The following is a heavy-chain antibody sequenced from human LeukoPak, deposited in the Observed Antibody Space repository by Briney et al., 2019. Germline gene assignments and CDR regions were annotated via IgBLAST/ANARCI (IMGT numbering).Heavy chain of an antibody. CDR2: INPSGGST. CDR3: ARDPGNLAYCGGDCYPNFDY. J-gene: IGHJ4*02. V-gene: IGHV1-46*01. Sequence: ASVKVSCKASGYTFTSYYMHWVRQAPGQGLEWMGIINPSGGSTSYAQKFQGRVTMTRDTSTSTVYMELRSLRSDDTAVYYCARDPGNLAYCGGDCYPNFDYWGQGTLVTVSS. D-gene: IGHD2-21*02. CDR1: GYTFTSYY.